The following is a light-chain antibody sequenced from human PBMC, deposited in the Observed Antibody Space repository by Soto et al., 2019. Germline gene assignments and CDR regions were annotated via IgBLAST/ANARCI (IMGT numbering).Light chain of an antibody. V-gene: IGKV4-1*01. CDR3: QQYYSTPPT. CDR1: QSVLYSSNNKNY. J-gene: IGKJ2*01. Sequence: DIVMTQSPDSLAVSLGERATINCKSSQSVLYSSNNKNYLAWYHQKPGQPPKLLIYWASTRESGVPDRFSGSGSGTDFTLTIISLPAEDVAVYYCQQYYSTPPTFGQGTTLEIK. CDR2: WAS.